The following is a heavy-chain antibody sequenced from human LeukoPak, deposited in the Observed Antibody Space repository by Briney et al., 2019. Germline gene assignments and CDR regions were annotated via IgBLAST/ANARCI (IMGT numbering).Heavy chain of an antibody. Sequence: ASETLSLTCTVSGGSISSSSYYWGWIRQPPGKGLEWIGSIYYSGSTYYNPSLKSRVTISVDTSKNQFSLKLNSVTATDTAVYYCARGQARYSSGWYSPSSYFDYWGQGTLVTVSS. CDR2: IYYSGST. V-gene: IGHV4-39*02. D-gene: IGHD6-19*01. CDR1: GGSISSSSYY. CDR3: ARGQARYSSGWYSPSSYFDY. J-gene: IGHJ4*02.